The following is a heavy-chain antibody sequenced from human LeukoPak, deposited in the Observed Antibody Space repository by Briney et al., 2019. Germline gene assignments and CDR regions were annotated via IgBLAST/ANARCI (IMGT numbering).Heavy chain of an antibody. CDR3: SRGLGGTYYGFGD. CDR2: ISPDGTST. V-gene: IGHV3-74*01. D-gene: IGHD1-26*01. CDR1: GFTFSSYW. Sequence: PGGSLRLSCAASGFTFSSYWMHWVRQAPGKGLVWVSRISPDGTSTFYADSVKGRFAISRDNTKNTAYLQMNSLRAEDMGVYFCSRGLGGTYYGFGDRGQGTLVTVSS. J-gene: IGHJ4*02.